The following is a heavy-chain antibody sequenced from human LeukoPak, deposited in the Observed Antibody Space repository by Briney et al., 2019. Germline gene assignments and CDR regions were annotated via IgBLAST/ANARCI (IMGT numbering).Heavy chain of an antibody. D-gene: IGHD2/OR15-2a*01. CDR3: ARLTPTTLSLYYYYMDV. J-gene: IGHJ6*03. CDR2: IYYSGST. CDR1: GGSISSYY. Sequence: SETLSLTCTVSGGSISSYYWSWIRQPPGKGLEWIGYIYYSGSTYYNPSLKSRVTISVDKSKNQFSLKLTSVTAADTAVYYCARLTPTTLSLYYYYMDVWGKGTTVTVSS. V-gene: IGHV4-59*12.